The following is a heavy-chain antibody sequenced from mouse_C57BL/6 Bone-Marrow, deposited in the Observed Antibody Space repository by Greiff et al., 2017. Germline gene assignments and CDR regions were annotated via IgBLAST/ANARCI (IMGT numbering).Heavy chain of an antibody. Sequence: VQRVESGAELARPGASVKLSCKASGYTFTSYGISWVKQRTGQGLEWIGEIYPRSGNTYYNEKFKGKATLTADKSSSTAYMELRSLTSEDSAVYFCARAEIYYYAYWGQGTTLTVSS. V-gene: IGHV1-81*01. J-gene: IGHJ2*01. CDR3: ARAEIYYYAY. CDR1: GYTFTSYG. CDR2: IYPRSGNT. D-gene: IGHD1-1*01.